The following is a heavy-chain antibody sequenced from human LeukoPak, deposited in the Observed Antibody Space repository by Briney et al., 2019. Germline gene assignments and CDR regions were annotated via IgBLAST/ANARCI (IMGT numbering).Heavy chain of an antibody. Sequence: ASVKVSCKASGYTFTGYYMHWVRQAPGQGLEWMGWINPNSGGTDYAQKFQGRVTMTRDTSISTAYMELSRLRSDDTAVYYCARSSGSYSWDYFDYWGQGSLVT. CDR1: GYTFTGYY. J-gene: IGHJ4*02. V-gene: IGHV1-2*02. D-gene: IGHD1-26*01. CDR3: ARSSGSYSWDYFDY. CDR2: INPNSGGT.